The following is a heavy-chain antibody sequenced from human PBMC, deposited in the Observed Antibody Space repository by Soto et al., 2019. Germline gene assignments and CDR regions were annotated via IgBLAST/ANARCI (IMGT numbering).Heavy chain of an antibody. CDR2: ISYDGSNK. Sequence: QVQLVESGGGVVQPGRSLRLSCAASGFTFSSYAMHWVRQAPGKGLVWVAVISYDGSNKYYADSVKGRFTISRDNSKNTRYLQMNSLRAEDTAVYYCARDLGYCSGGSCYGFYYYGMDVWGQGTTVTVSS. J-gene: IGHJ6*02. CDR1: GFTFSSYA. CDR3: ARDLGYCSGGSCYGFYYYGMDV. V-gene: IGHV3-30-3*01. D-gene: IGHD2-15*01.